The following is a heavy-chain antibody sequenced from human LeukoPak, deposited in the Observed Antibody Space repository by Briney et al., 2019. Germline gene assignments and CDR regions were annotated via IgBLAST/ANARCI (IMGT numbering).Heavy chain of an antibody. J-gene: IGHJ6*03. CDR2: IKRDGST. CDR3: VRDRNSYYMDV. CDR1: GFTFSTYW. Sequence: GGSLRLSCAASGFTFSTYWMNWVRQAPGKGLVWVSRIKRDGSTIYADSVKGRFTISRDNAKNTLYLQMNSLRAEDTAVYYCVRDRNSYYMDVWGKGTTVIVSS. V-gene: IGHV3-74*01.